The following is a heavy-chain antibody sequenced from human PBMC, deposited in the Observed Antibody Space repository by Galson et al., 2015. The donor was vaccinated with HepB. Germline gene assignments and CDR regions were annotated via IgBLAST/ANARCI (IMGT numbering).Heavy chain of an antibody. CDR2: IIPILGIA. V-gene: IGHV1-69*04. CDR3: ATQSIAARDYYYYMDV. Sequence: SVKVSCKASGGTFSSYAISWVRQAPGQGLEWMGRIIPILGIANYAQKFQGRVTITADKSTSTACMELSSLRSEDTAVYYCATQSIAARDYYYYMDVWGKGTTVTVSS. CDR1: GGTFSSYA. J-gene: IGHJ6*03. D-gene: IGHD6-6*01.